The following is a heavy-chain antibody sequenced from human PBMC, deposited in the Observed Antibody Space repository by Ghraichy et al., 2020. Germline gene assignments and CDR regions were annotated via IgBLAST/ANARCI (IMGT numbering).Heavy chain of an antibody. Sequence: SLRLSCAASGFTFTRYWMTWVRQAPGKGLEWVANIKQDGSEKYYVDSVKGRFTISRDNAKNSLYLQMNSLRAEDTAVYYCATTGEDYWGQGTLVTISS. CDR2: IKQDGSEK. CDR3: ATTGEDY. D-gene: IGHD7-27*01. V-gene: IGHV3-7*01. CDR1: GFTFTRYW. J-gene: IGHJ4*02.